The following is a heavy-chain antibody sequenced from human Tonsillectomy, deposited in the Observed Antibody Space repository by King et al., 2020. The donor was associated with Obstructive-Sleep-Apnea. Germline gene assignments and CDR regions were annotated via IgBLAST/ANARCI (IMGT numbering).Heavy chain of an antibody. CDR2: ISYDGSNK. Sequence: VQLVESGGGVVHPGRSLRLSCAASGFSFSNGMHWVRQAPGKGLEWVAFISYDGSNKYYADSVKGRFTISRDNSRNTLYLQMNSLRAEDTAVYYCARDFAPMAPFDYWGQGTLVTVSS. J-gene: IGHJ4*02. CDR1: GFSFSNG. V-gene: IGHV3-30*03. CDR3: ARDFAPMAPFDY. D-gene: IGHD2-21*01.